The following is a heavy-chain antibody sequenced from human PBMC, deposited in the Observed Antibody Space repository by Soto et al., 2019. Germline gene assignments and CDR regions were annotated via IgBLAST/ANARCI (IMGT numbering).Heavy chain of an antibody. CDR3: ARVGDWFDP. D-gene: IGHD3-3*01. V-gene: IGHV4-59*01. CDR1: GGSISNYY. Sequence: PSETLSLTCTVSGGSISNYYWSWIRQPPGKGLEWIGYIYFRGTTNYNPSLKSRVTMSADTSKNQFSLKLSSVTAADTAVYYCARVGDWFDPWGQGTLVTVSS. CDR2: IYFRGTT. J-gene: IGHJ5*02.